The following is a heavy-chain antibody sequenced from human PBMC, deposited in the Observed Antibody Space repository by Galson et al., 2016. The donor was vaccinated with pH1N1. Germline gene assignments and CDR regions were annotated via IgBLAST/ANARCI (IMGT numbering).Heavy chain of an antibody. CDR2: ISGSGIST. J-gene: IGHJ4*02. D-gene: IGHD6-13*01. CDR3: AKDFVRAVQIPESGINDY. V-gene: IGHV3-23*01. CDR1: GFTFSSYA. Sequence: SLRLSCAASGFTFSSYAMRWVRQAPGKGLEWVSHISGSGISTYYADSVKGRFTISRDNSKNTMYLQMNSLRAEDTAIYYCAKDFVRAVQIPESGINDYWGQETLVTVSS.